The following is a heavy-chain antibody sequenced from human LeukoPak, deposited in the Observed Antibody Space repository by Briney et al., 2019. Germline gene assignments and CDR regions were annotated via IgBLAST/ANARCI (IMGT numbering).Heavy chain of an antibody. J-gene: IGHJ6*02. V-gene: IGHV1-2*02. Sequence: ASVKVSCKASGYTFTGYYMHWVRQAPGQGLEWMGWINPNSGGTNYAQKFQGRVTMTRDTSISTAYMELSRLRSDDTAVYYCATYCSGGSCYSRYCGMDVWGQGTTVTVSS. D-gene: IGHD2-15*01. CDR1: GYTFTGYY. CDR2: INPNSGGT. CDR3: ATYCSGGSCYSRYCGMDV.